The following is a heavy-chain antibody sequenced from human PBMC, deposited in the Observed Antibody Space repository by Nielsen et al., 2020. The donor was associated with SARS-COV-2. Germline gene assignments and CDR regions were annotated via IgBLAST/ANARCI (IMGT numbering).Heavy chain of an antibody. V-gene: IGHV3-21*06. D-gene: IGHD6-25*01. CDR3: ARDQDGGAATSNWYFDL. Sequence: GESLKISCAASGFAFNTYSMNWVRQAPGKGLDWVASISSSGSFIYYADSLKGRFTISRDNANNSLYLQINSLRADDTAVYYCARDQDGGAATSNWYFDLWGRGTLVSVSS. J-gene: IGHJ2*01. CDR2: ISSSGSFI. CDR1: GFAFNTYS.